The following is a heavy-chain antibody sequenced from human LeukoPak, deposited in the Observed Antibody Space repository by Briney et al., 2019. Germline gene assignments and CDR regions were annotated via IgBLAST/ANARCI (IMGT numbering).Heavy chain of an antibody. V-gene: IGHV4-61*01. CDR1: GGSVSSGSYY. D-gene: IGHD1-26*01. CDR2: IYYSGST. CDR3: ARTYSGRSYYFDC. J-gene: IGHJ4*02. Sequence: PSETLSLTCTVSGGSVSSGSYYWSWIRPPPGKGLEWVGYIYYSGSTYYNPSLKSRVTISVDTSKNQFSLKLSSVTAADTAVYYCARTYSGRSYYFDCWGQGTLVTVSS.